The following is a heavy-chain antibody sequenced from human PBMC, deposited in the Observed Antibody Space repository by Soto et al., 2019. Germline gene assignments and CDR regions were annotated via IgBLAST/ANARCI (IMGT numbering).Heavy chain of an antibody. D-gene: IGHD2-15*01. CDR2: ISGYNGNT. CDR3: ARDDCSGGSCYRPLDY. Sequence: GASVKVSCKASGYTFPGYGISWVRQAPGQGLEWMGWISGYNGNTNYAQMLQGRVTMTTDTSTSTAYMELRSLRSDDTAVYYCARDDCSGGSCYRPLDYWGQGTLVTVSS. CDR1: GYTFPGYG. V-gene: IGHV1-18*01. J-gene: IGHJ4*02.